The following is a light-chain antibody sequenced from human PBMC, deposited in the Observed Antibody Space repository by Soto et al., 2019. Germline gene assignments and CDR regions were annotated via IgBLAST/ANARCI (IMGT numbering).Light chain of an antibody. Sequence: QSALTQPASVSGSPGQSITISCTGTISDVGGYNYVSWYQQHPGKAPKLIIYEVSDRPSGVSNRFSGSKSGNTASLTISGLQAEDEADYYCSSYTITSTDVFGTGTKLTVL. J-gene: IGLJ1*01. CDR3: SSYTITSTDV. V-gene: IGLV2-14*01. CDR2: EVS. CDR1: ISDVGGYNY.